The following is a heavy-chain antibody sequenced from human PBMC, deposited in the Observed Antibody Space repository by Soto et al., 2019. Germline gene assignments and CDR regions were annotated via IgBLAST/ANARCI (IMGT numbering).Heavy chain of an antibody. Sequence: ASVKVSCKASGYTITSYGISWVRQAPGQGLEWMGWISAYNGNTNYAQKLQGRVTMTTDTSTSTAYMELRSLRSDGTAVYYCARDRANWGGDCNPFDPWGQGTLVTFSS. CDR2: ISAYNGNT. CDR1: GYTITSYG. D-gene: IGHD2-21*02. J-gene: IGHJ5*02. V-gene: IGHV1-18*01. CDR3: ARDRANWGGDCNPFDP.